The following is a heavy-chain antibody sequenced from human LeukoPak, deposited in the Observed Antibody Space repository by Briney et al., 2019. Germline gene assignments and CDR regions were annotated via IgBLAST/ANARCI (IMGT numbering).Heavy chain of an antibody. CDR3: ASLAVAGRPYYYYYGMDV. D-gene: IGHD6-19*01. V-gene: IGHV4-34*01. J-gene: IGHJ6*02. CDR1: GGSFSGYY. CDR2: INHSGST. Sequence: SETLSLTCAVYGGSFSGYYWSWIRQPPGKGLEWTGEINHSGSTNYNPSLKSRVTISVDTSKNQFSLKLSSVTAADTAVYYCASLAVAGRPYYYYYGMDVWGQGTTVTVSS.